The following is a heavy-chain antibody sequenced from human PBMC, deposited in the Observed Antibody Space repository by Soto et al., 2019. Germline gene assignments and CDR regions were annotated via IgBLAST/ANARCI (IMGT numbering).Heavy chain of an antibody. J-gene: IGHJ4*02. CDR3: ARESIEMAFFDY. Sequence: QVQLVESGGGVVQPGRSLRLSCAASGFTFSSYGMHWVRQAPGKGLEWVAVIWYDGSNKYYADSVKGRFTISRDNSKNTLYLQMNSLRAEDTAVYYCARESIEMAFFDYWGQGTLVTVSS. CDR1: GFTFSSYG. V-gene: IGHV3-33*01. CDR2: IWYDGSNK.